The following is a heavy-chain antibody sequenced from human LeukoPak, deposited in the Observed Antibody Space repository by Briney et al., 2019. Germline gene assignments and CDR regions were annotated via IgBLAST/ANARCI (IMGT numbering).Heavy chain of an antibody. CDR3: ASLDYYDSVSLDY. V-gene: IGHV3-48*04. D-gene: IGHD3-22*01. Sequence: GGSLRLSCAASGFTFSSYSMNWVRQAPGKGLEWVSYISSSSSTIYYADSVKGRFTISRDNAKNSLYLQMNSLRAEDTAVYYCASLDYYDSVSLDYWGQGTLVTVSP. J-gene: IGHJ4*02. CDR2: ISSSSSTI. CDR1: GFTFSSYS.